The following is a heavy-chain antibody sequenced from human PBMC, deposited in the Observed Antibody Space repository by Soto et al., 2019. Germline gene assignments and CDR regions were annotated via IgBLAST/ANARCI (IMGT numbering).Heavy chain of an antibody. CDR3: ARDLTGFTYYFDY. Sequence: SETLSLTCTVSGGSISSGDYYWSWIRQPPGKGLEWIGYIYYSGSTYYNPSLKSRVTISVDTSKNQFSLKLSSVTAADTAVYYCARDLTGFTYYFDYWGQGTLVTVSS. D-gene: IGHD2-8*02. V-gene: IGHV4-30-4*01. CDR2: IYYSGST. CDR1: GGSISSGDYY. J-gene: IGHJ4*02.